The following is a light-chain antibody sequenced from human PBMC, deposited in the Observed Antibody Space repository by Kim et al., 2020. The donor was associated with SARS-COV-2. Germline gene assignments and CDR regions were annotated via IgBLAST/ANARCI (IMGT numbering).Light chain of an antibody. V-gene: IGLV4-69*02. CDR3: QTWDTGIQV. CDR2: LNSDGSH. Sequence: QLVLTQSPSASASLGASVKLTCTLNSGHSSYTIAWHQQQPEKGPRYLMKLNSDGSHTKGDGITDRFSGSSSGAERYLTISSLQSEDEADYYCQTWDTGIQVFGGGTQLTVL. CDR1: SGHSSYT. J-gene: IGLJ3*02.